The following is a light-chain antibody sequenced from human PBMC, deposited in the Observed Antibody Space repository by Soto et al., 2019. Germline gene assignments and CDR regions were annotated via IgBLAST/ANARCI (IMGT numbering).Light chain of an antibody. V-gene: IGKV3-15*01. Sequence: EIVMTQSPATLSVSPGERAILSCRASQSVSNNLAWYQQKPGQAPRLLIYGASTRAAGMPDRFSGSGSGTEFTLPISSLQSEDFAVYYCQQYDNWPPLTFGGGTKVEIK. CDR2: GAS. CDR1: QSVSNN. J-gene: IGKJ4*01. CDR3: QQYDNWPPLT.